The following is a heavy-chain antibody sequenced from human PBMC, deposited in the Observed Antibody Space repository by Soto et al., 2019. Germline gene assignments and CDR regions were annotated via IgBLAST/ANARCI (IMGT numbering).Heavy chain of an antibody. CDR2: IYPGDSDT. V-gene: IGHV5-51*01. D-gene: IGHD2-2*01. Sequence: PGESLKISCKGSGYSFTSYWIGWVRQMPGKGLEWVGIIYPGDSDTRYSPSFQGQVTISADKSISTAYLQWSSLKASDTAMYYCARAPLTCGSTSCYDYYYGMDVWGQGTTVTVSS. CDR1: GYSFTSYW. J-gene: IGHJ6*02. CDR3: ARAPLTCGSTSCYDYYYGMDV.